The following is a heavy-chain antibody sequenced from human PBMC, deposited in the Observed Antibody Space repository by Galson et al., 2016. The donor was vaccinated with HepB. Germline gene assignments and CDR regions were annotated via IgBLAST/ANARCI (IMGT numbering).Heavy chain of an antibody. CDR2: IFWNDEE. V-gene: IGHV2-26*02. J-gene: IGHJ3*01. Sequence: PALVKPTQTLTLTCTVSGFSLSSARMGVSWIRQPPGKALEWLAQIFWNDEESYSTSLKSRLTISKDTSKNPVVLSMTNMDPVDTATYYCARIHLNALSGGPDAFEFWGQGTVVIVSS. CDR3: ARIHLNALSGGPDAFEF. CDR1: GFSLSSARMG. D-gene: IGHD3-10*01.